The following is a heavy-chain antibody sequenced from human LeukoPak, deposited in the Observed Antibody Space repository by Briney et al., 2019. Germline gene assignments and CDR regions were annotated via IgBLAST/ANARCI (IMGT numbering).Heavy chain of an antibody. Sequence: PGGSLRLSCAASGFTFRNSWIHWVRQAPGKGLVRVSRINDDGSTTICADSVKGRFTISRDNAKNTLNLQMSSLRAEDTAVYYCARVDCSGGSGYFDYWGQGTLVTVSS. CDR1: GFTFRNSW. D-gene: IGHD2-15*01. CDR2: INDDGSTT. J-gene: IGHJ4*02. CDR3: ARVDCSGGSGYFDY. V-gene: IGHV3-74*01.